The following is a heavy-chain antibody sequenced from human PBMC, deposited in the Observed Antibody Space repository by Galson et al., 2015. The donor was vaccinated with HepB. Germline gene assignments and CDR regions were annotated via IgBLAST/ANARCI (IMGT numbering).Heavy chain of an antibody. CDR2: IIPILGIA. CDR3: ARNFERDGYNGDYYYYMDV. Sequence: SVKVSCKASGGTFSSYAISWVRQAPGQGLEWVGRIIPILGIANYAQKFQGRVTITADKSTSTAYMELSSLRSEDTAVYYCARNFERDGYNGDYYYYMDVWGKGTLVTVSS. J-gene: IGHJ6*03. D-gene: IGHD5-24*01. CDR1: GGTFSSYA. V-gene: IGHV1-69*04.